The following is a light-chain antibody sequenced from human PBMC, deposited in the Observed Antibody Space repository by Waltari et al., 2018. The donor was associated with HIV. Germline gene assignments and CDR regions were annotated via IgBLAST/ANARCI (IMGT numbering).Light chain of an antibody. J-gene: IGLJ3*02. CDR1: SSDIGAYDF. Sequence: QSALTQPPSASGSLGQSVTISCTGPSSDIGAYDFVPWFQQHPHSAPKLLLYEVTRRPSTVSARFSGSRSGNTAFLTVAGLQPDDEATYFCSSYGDSLRVLFGGGTNVTVL. V-gene: IGLV2-8*01. CDR2: EVT. CDR3: SSYGDSLRVL.